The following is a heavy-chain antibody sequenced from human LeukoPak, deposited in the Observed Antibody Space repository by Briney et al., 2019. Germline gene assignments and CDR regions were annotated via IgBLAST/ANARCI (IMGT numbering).Heavy chain of an antibody. J-gene: IGHJ4*02. V-gene: IGHV1-2*02. CDR3: ATDLGSRDGYNNYFDY. CDR1: EYIFTDDY. D-gene: IGHD5-24*01. Sequence: ASVKVSCKPSEYIFTDDYMHWVRQTPGQGLEWMGWINPNSGGTRYPQKFQGRVTMTRDTAISTGYMELSGLRSDDTAVYYCATDLGSRDGYNNYFDYWGQGTLVTVSS. CDR2: INPNSGGT.